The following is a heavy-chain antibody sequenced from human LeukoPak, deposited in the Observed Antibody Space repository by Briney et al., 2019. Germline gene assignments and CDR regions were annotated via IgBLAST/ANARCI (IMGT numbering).Heavy chain of an antibody. D-gene: IGHD3-9*01. J-gene: IGHJ4*02. V-gene: IGHV3-30*04. Sequence: GGSLRLSCAASGFTFSNYAMHWVRQAPGKGLEGVAVISYDGSNKYYADSAKGRFTISRDNSKNTLYLQMNSLRAEDTAVYYCARDEEDILTGYYNYWGQGTLVTVSS. CDR1: GFTFSNYA. CDR3: ARDEEDILTGYYNY. CDR2: ISYDGSNK.